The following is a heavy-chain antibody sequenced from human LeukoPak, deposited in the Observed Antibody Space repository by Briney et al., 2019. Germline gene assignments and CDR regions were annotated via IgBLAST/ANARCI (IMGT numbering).Heavy chain of an antibody. D-gene: IGHD2-2*01. CDR2: ISAYNGNT. V-gene: IGHV1-18*04. Sequence: GASVKVSCKASGYTFTSYGISWVRQAPGQGLEWMGWISAYNGNTNYAQELQGRVTMTTDTSTSTAYMELRSLKSDDTAVYYCARDLGVGGYCSSTSCSWFDPWGQGTLVTVSS. CDR1: GYTFTSYG. CDR3: ARDLGVGGYCSSTSCSWFDP. J-gene: IGHJ5*02.